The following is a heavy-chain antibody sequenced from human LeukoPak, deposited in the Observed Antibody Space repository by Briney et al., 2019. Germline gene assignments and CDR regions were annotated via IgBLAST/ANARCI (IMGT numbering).Heavy chain of an antibody. CDR2: ISAYNGNT. D-gene: IGHD3-9*01. CDR3: ARDDIFYHYFDY. J-gene: IGHJ4*02. CDR1: GYTFTSYG. V-gene: IGHV1-18*04. Sequence: ASVKVSCKASGYTFTSYGISWVRQAPGQGLEWMGWISAYNGNTNYAQKLQGRVTMTTDTSTSTAYMELRSLRPDDTAVYYCARDDIFYHYFDYWGQGTLVTVSS.